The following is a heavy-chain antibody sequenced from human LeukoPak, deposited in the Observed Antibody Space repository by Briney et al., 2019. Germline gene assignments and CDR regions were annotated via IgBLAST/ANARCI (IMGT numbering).Heavy chain of an antibody. CDR1: GFTFSNYA. D-gene: IGHD6-25*01. CDR3: AKPVTGYDAFDV. CDR2: ISGSGGIT. Sequence: PSGGSLRLSCAASGFTFSNYAMNRVRQAPGKGLEWVAAISGSGGITYYADSVKGRFAISRDNSKNTLSLQMDSPRTEDTAVYYCAKPVTGYDAFDVWGQGTMVTVSS. J-gene: IGHJ3*01. V-gene: IGHV3-23*01.